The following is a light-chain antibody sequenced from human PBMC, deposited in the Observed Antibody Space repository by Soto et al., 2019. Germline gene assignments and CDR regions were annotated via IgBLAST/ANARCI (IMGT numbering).Light chain of an antibody. CDR2: GNN. J-gene: IGLJ1*01. CDR1: SSNIGAGYD. V-gene: IGLV1-40*01. Sequence: QSVLTQPPSVSGAPGQRVTISCTGSSSNIGAGYDVHWYQQLPGKAPKLLIFGNNNRPLGVPDRFSGSKSGTSASLAITGLQTEDEADYYCQSYDNGSDYVFGTGTKVTVL. CDR3: QSYDNGSDYV.